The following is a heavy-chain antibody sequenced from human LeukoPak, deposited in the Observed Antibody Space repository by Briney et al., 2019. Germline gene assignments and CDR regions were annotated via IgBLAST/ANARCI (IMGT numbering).Heavy chain of an antibody. CDR3: ARGRGDCSSTSCRRQYYFDY. CDR1: GGTFSSYA. J-gene: IGHJ4*02. D-gene: IGHD2-2*01. V-gene: IGHV1-69*05. Sequence: ASVKVSCKASGGTFSSYAISWVRQAPGQGLEWMGGIIPIFGTANYAQKFQGRVTITTDESTSTAYMELSSLRSEDTAVYYCARGRGDCSSTSCRRQYYFDYWGQGTPVTVSS. CDR2: IIPIFGTA.